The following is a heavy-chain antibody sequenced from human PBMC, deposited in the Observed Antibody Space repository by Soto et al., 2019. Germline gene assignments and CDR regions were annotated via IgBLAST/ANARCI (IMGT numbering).Heavy chain of an antibody. CDR3: AKDQAAAGSYFDY. D-gene: IGHD6-13*01. CDR1: GFTFSSYA. V-gene: IGHV3-23*01. J-gene: IGHJ4*02. Sequence: EVQLLESGGGLVQPGGSLRLSCAASGFTFSSYAMSWVRQAPGKGLEWVSAISGSGGSTYYADSVKGRFTISRDNSKNTLYLQMNSLRARDTAVYYCAKDQAAAGSYFDYWGQGTLVTVSS. CDR2: ISGSGGST.